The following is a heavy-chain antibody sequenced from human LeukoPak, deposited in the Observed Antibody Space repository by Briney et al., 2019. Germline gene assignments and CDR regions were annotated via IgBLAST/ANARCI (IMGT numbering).Heavy chain of an antibody. V-gene: IGHV3-7*03. Sequence: GGSLRLSCAASGFTFSTSWMSWVRQVPGKGLEWVANIKKDGSESYYVDSVKGRFTISRDNAKNSLYLQMNSLRAEDTAMYYCARGRYSGTTYYFDYWGQGTLVTVSS. CDR3: ARGRYSGTTYYFDY. J-gene: IGHJ4*02. CDR1: GFTFSTSW. D-gene: IGHD5-12*01. CDR2: IKKDGSES.